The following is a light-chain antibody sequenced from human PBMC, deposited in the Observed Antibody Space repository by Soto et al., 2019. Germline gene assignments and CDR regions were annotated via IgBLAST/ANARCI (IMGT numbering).Light chain of an antibody. J-gene: IGKJ2*01. CDR3: QQYNNWPPVT. Sequence: EIVMTQSPATLSVSPGERATLSCRASQSVGSNLAWYQQTPGQAPRLLIYGASTGATGIPARFSGSGSGTEFTLTISSLQSEDFAGYYCQQYNNWPPVTVGQGTKLEVK. CDR1: QSVGSN. CDR2: GAS. V-gene: IGKV3-15*01.